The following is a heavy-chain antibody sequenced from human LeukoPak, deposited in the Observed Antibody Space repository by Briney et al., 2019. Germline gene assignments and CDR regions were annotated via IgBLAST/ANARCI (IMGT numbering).Heavy chain of an antibody. CDR3: P. V-gene: IGHV4-4*02. CDR2: VHNSGYT. Sequence: SETLSLTYAVSGASISSRFWWSWVRQPPGKGLEWIGQVHNSGYTKYNPSLKSRVTINSVTAADTALYYCASETDYSHPNWFDPWGQGTLVTVSS. J-gene: IGHJ5*02. D-gene: IGHD4-11*01. CDR1: GASISSRFW.